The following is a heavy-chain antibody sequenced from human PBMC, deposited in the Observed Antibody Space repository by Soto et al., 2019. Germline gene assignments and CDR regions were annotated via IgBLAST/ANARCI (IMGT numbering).Heavy chain of an antibody. V-gene: IGHV4-39*01. CDR2: IYYSGST. J-gene: IGHJ4*02. D-gene: IGHD2-15*01. CDR1: GGSISSSTYY. CDR3: ARYHGGSRDFDY. Sequence: QLQLQESGPGLVKPSETLSLTCTVSGGSISSSTYYWGWIRQPPGKGLEWIGSIYYSGSTYYNPSLKSRITISVDTSKNQFSLKLSSVTAADTAVYYCARYHGGSRDFDYWGQGTLVTVSS.